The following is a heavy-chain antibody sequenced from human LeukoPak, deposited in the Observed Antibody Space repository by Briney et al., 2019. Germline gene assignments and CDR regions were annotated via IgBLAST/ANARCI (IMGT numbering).Heavy chain of an antibody. Sequence: GGSLRLSRAASGFTFSSYEMNWVRQAPGNGLEWVSYISSGGSSIYYADSVKGRFTISRDNAKNSLYLQMNSLRAEDTAVYYCARKNYDNSGYFHHWGQGTLVTVSS. CDR3: ARKNYDNSGYFHH. D-gene: IGHD3-22*01. J-gene: IGHJ1*01. CDR2: ISSGGSSI. CDR1: GFTFSSYE. V-gene: IGHV3-48*03.